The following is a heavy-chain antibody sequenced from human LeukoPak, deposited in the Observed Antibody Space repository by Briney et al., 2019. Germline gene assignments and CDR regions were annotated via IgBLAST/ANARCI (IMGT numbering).Heavy chain of an antibody. V-gene: IGHV4-39*01. CDR3: ARRQYCSSTSCPDNWFDP. CDR2: IYYSGST. CDR1: GGSISSSSYY. Sequence: SETLSLTCTVSGGSISSSSYYWGWIRKPPGKGLEWIGSIYYSGSTYYNPSLKSRVTISVDTSKNQFSLKLSSVTAADTAVYYCARRQYCSSTSCPDNWFDPWGQGTLVTVSS. J-gene: IGHJ5*02. D-gene: IGHD2-2*01.